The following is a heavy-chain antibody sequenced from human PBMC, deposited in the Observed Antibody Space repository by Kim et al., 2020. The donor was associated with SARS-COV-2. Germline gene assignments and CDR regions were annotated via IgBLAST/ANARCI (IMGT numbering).Heavy chain of an antibody. V-gene: IGHV4-59*01. D-gene: IGHD6-13*01. CDR3: ARDGGSSWSFDY. Sequence: HTPPPRSRVTISVDTSKNQFSLKLGSVTAADTAVYYCARDGGSSWSFDYWGQGTLVTVSS. J-gene: IGHJ4*02.